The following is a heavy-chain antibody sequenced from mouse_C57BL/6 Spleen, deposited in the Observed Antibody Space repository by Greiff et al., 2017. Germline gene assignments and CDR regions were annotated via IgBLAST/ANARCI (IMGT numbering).Heavy chain of an antibody. CDR3: ARGTGRYFDY. V-gene: IGHV1-52*01. CDR2: IDPSDSET. D-gene: IGHD4-1*01. J-gene: IGHJ2*01. CDR1: GYTFTSYW. Sequence: QVQLQQSGAELVRPGSSVKLSCKASGYTFTSYWMHWVKQRPIQGLEWIGNIDPSDSETHYNQKFKDKATLTVDKSSSTAYMQLSSLTSEDSAVYYCARGTGRYFDYWGQGTTLTVSS.